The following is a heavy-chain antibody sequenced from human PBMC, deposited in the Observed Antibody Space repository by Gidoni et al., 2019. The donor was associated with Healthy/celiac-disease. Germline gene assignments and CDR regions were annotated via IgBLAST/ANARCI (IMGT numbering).Heavy chain of an antibody. D-gene: IGHD5-18*01. V-gene: IGHV1-69*02. CDR3: ATDTAMGHFDY. J-gene: IGHJ4*02. CDR2: IIPILGIA. Sequence: IIPILGIANYAQKFQGRVTITADKSTSTAYMELSSLRSEDTAVYYCATDTAMGHFDYWGQGTLVTVSS.